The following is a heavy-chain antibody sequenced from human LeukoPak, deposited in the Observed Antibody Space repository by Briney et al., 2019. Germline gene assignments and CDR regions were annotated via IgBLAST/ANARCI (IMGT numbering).Heavy chain of an antibody. CDR2: VSNNGRK. J-gene: IGHJ3*01. D-gene: IGHD6-13*01. Sequence: PSETLSLTCTVSGDSITNSYWAWIRQPPGKGLERIANVSNNGRKNYNPSLKSRVTISMDTSKNQFSLRLNSLTAADTAVYYCAREVSRSWAPGAFDVWGQGTRVTVSS. CDR1: GDSITNSY. V-gene: IGHV4-59*01. CDR3: AREVSRSWAPGAFDV.